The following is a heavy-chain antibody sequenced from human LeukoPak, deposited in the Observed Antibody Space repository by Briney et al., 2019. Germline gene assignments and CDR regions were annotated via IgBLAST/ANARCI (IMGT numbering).Heavy chain of an antibody. CDR3: GSQVETFYMDV. CDR2: IIESGSST. Sequence: GGSLRLSCVASGFTLSDSDMSWIRQAPGKGLEWVSYIIESGSSTYYADSVTGRFTISRDNAKNSLYLQMNSLRDEDTGVYYCGSQVETFYMDVWGRGTTVTVSS. CDR1: GFTLSDSD. D-gene: IGHD5-24*01. J-gene: IGHJ6*03. V-gene: IGHV3-11*04.